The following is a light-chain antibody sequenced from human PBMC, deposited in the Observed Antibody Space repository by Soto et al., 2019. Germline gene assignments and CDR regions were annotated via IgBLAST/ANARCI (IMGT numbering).Light chain of an antibody. CDR3: QQYNSYSGM. J-gene: IGKJ1*01. V-gene: IGKV1D-16*01. CDR2: AAS. Sequence: DIQMTQSPSSVSASVGDRITITCRASQDIGGRLAWFQQKPGKAPQYLIEAASTLASGVPSRFSGSGSGTEFTLTISGLQPDDFASYYCQQYNSYSGMFGQGTKVDIK. CDR1: QDIGGR.